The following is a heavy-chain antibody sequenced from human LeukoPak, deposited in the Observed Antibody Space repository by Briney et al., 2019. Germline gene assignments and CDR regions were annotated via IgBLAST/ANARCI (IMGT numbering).Heavy chain of an antibody. V-gene: IGHV1-3*01. Sequence: ASVKVSCKASGYTFTSYTLQWVRQAPGQSLEWMGWINAGNGITRYSQNFQGRVTITSDTSASTAYMELRNLRSEDTAVYYCARDLFWSGSYNWLDPWGQGTLVTVSS. D-gene: IGHD3-3*01. CDR2: INAGNGIT. CDR3: ARDLFWSGSYNWLDP. J-gene: IGHJ5*02. CDR1: GYTFTSYT.